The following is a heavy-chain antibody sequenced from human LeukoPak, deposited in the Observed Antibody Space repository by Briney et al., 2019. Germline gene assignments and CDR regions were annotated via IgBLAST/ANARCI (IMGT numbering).Heavy chain of an antibody. J-gene: IGHJ3*02. Sequence: GASVKVSCKASGYTFTSYDINWVRQATGQGLEWMGWINPNSGYTGYAQKFQGRVTMTRITSISTAYMDLSSPRSEDTAVYYCARGNRLYSSSWSSLPFDIWGQGTMVTVSS. CDR2: INPNSGYT. CDR3: ARGNRLYSSSWSSLPFDI. V-gene: IGHV1-8*01. CDR1: GYTFTSYD. D-gene: IGHD6-13*01.